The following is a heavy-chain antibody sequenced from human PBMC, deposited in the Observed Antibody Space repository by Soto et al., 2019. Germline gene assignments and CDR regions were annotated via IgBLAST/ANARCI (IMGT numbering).Heavy chain of an antibody. CDR2: ISFDGNII. Sequence: GGSLTPSCAASEFSFSSYAMHWIRQAPGKGREWVAVISFDGNIIHYTDSGKGRFIISRDNSKNTLYLQMHSLSGEDTAVYYCARTFDTITYCFDYWGQGTLVTVSS. D-gene: IGHD3-9*01. CDR1: EFSFSSYA. V-gene: IGHV3-30-3*01. CDR3: ARTFDTITYCFDY. J-gene: IGHJ4*02.